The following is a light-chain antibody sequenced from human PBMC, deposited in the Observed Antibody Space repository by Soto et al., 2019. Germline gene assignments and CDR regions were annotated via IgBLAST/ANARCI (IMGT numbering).Light chain of an antibody. CDR1: QSISSN. CDR3: QQYNNWPTWT. Sequence: EIVMTQSPATLSVSPGGRATLSCRASQSISSNLAWYQQKRGQPPRLLIYDASTRATGIPARFSGSGSGTEFTLTISSLQSEDFAFYYCQQYNNWPTWTFGQGTKVDI. V-gene: IGKV3-15*01. J-gene: IGKJ1*01. CDR2: DAS.